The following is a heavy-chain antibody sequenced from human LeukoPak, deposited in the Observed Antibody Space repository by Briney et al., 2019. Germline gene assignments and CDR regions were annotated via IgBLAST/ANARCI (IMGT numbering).Heavy chain of an antibody. D-gene: IGHD3-22*01. V-gene: IGHV3-43*01. CDR1: GFTFDDYT. CDR2: ISWNGGST. J-gene: IGHJ4*02. Sequence: GGSLRLSCAASGFTFDDYTMHWVRQAPGKGLEWVSLISWNGGSTYYADSVTGRFTISRDNSKNSLFLQMNSLRTEDTALYYCAKEGDGSGFDYWGQGTLVTVSS. CDR3: AKEGDGSGFDY.